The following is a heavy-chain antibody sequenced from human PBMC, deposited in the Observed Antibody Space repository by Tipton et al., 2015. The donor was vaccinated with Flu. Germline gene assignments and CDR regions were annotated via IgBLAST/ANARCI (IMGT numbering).Heavy chain of an antibody. CDR2: IYYSGST. V-gene: IGHV4-39*01. J-gene: IGHJ3*02. CDR3: ASQDAFDI. Sequence: TLSLTCTVSGGSISSYYWGWIRQPPGKGLEWIGSIYYSGSTYYNPSLKSRVTISVDTSKNQFSLKLSSVTAADTAVYYCASQDAFDIWGQGTMVTVSS. CDR1: GGSISSYY.